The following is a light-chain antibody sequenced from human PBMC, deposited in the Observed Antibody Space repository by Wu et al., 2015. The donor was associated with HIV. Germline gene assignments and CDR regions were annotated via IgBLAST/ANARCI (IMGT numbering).Light chain of an antibody. CDR1: QGISSW. Sequence: DIQMTQSPSSVSASIGDRVTITCRASQGISSWLAWYQQKPGKAPNLLIYDATTLHSGVPSRFSGSGSGTDFTLTINSLQPEDFATYYYQQADSFLLTFGGGTKVEVK. V-gene: IGKV1-12*01. CDR3: QQADSFLLT. J-gene: IGKJ4*01. CDR2: DAT.